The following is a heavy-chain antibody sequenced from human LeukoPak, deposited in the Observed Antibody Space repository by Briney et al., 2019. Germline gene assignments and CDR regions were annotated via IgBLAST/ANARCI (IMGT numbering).Heavy chain of an antibody. J-gene: IGHJ3*02. CDR1: GGSIGSYY. CDR2: IYYSGST. Sequence: ASETLSLTCTVSGGSIGSYYWSWIRQPPGKGLEWIGYIYYSGSTYYSPSLKSRVTISLDTSRNQFSLKLNSVTAADTAVYYCAKSNGYGLIDIWGRGTMVTVSS. CDR3: AKSNGYGLIDI. V-gene: IGHV4-59*12. D-gene: IGHD3-22*01.